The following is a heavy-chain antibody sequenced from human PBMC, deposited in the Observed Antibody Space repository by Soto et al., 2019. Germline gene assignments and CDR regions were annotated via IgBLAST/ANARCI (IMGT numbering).Heavy chain of an antibody. D-gene: IGHD3-16*01. Sequence: QVQLQQWGAGLLKPSETLSLTCAVYGGSFSGYYWSWIRQPPGKGLEWIGEINHSGSTNYNPSLKSRVTISVDTSKNQFSLKLSSVTAADTAVYYCARAFAGEMATSRRGFDLWGRGTLVTVSS. CDR2: INHSGST. CDR3: ARAFAGEMATSRRGFDL. V-gene: IGHV4-34*01. CDR1: GGSFSGYY. J-gene: IGHJ2*01.